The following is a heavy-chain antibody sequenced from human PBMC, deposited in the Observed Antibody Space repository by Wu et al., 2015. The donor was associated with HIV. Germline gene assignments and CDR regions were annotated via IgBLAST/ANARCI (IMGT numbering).Heavy chain of an antibody. D-gene: IGHD5-18*01. V-gene: IGHV1-18*01. CDR1: GYIFTHYG. CDR2: ISGYNGYT. Sequence: QVQLVQSGVEVKKPGASVKVSCKASGYIFTHYGITWVRQAPGQGLEWMGWISGYNGYTNYAQRFQGRITMTRDTSTRTVYMELSSLRSEDTAVYYCATSGGYRFRVNYYYYYMDVWGRGTTVTVSS. J-gene: IGHJ6*03. CDR3: ATSGGYRFRVNYYYYYMDV.